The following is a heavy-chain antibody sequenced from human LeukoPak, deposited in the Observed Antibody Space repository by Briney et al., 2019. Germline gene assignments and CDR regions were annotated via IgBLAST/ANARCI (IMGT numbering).Heavy chain of an antibody. CDR3: ARDCCSSWYAGY. Sequence: GGSLRLSCAASGFTVSTNYMSWVRQAPGKGLEWVSFLYSGGSTYYADSVKGRFTISRDNSKNTPYLQMNSLRAEDTAMYYCARDCCSSWYAGYWGQGTLVTVSS. V-gene: IGHV3-66*01. CDR1: GFTVSTNY. CDR2: LYSGGST. D-gene: IGHD6-13*01. J-gene: IGHJ4*02.